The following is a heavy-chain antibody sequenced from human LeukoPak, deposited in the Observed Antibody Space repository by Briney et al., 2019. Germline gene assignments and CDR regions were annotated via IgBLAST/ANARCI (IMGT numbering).Heavy chain of an antibody. Sequence: PGGSLRLSCAASGFTVSSYGMSWVRQAPGKGPEWVSLVYIDGVTRYADSVQGRFTISRDNSKNTVYLQMNNLRAEDTAVYHCVRDRAEGRAWVEFDPWGQGILLTVSS. CDR3: VRDRAEGRAWVEFDP. CDR2: VYIDGVT. CDR1: GFTVSSYG. V-gene: IGHV3-66*02. J-gene: IGHJ5*02.